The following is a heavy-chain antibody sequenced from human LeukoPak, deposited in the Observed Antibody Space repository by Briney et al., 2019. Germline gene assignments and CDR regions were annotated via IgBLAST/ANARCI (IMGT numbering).Heavy chain of an antibody. CDR1: GFTFSDYY. J-gene: IGHJ4*02. Sequence: GGSLRLSCAASGFTFSDYYMTWIRQAPGKGLEWVSYISTSGSTIYYAAPVKGRFTISRDDSKNTLYLQMNSLKTEDTAVYYCTTDFTRPLTFDYWGQGTLVTVSS. V-gene: IGHV3-11*01. CDR2: ISTSGSTI. CDR3: TTDFTRPLTFDY. D-gene: IGHD4/OR15-4a*01.